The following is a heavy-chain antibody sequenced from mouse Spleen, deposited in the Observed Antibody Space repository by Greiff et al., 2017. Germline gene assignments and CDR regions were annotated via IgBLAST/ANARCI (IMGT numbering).Heavy chain of an antibody. V-gene: IGHV5-9-3*01. J-gene: IGHJ2*01. CDR1: GFTFSSYA. Sequence: EVQGVESGGGLVKLGGSLKLSCAASGFTFSSYAMSWVRQTPEKRLEWVATISSGGGNTYYPDSVKGRFTISRDNAKNTLYLQMSSLKSEDTAMYYCARQGNLDYFDYWGQGTTLTVSS. CDR3: ARQGNLDYFDY. CDR2: ISSGGGNT.